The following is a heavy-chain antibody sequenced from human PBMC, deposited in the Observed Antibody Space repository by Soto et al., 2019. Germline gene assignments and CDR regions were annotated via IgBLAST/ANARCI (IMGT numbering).Heavy chain of an antibody. Sequence: SVKVSCKASGGTFSSYAISWVRQAPGQGLEWMGGIIPIFGTANYAQKFQGRVTITADKSTSTAYMELSSLRSEDTAVYYCATFLVAGTRGFDYWGQGTLVTVSS. CDR3: ATFLVAGTRGFDY. CDR2: IIPIFGTA. V-gene: IGHV1-69*06. J-gene: IGHJ4*02. CDR1: GGTFSSYA. D-gene: IGHD6-19*01.